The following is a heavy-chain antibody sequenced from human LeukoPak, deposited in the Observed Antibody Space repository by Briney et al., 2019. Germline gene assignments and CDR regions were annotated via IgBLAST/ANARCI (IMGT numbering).Heavy chain of an antibody. D-gene: IGHD3-9*01. Sequence: PGGSLRLSCAASGFTLSSYGMHWVRQAPGKGLEWVAVTSYDGSNRYYSDSVKGRFTISRDNSKNTLYLQMNSLRAEDTAVYYCAKAVHYDTLAGPGRDHYYYYGMDVWGQGTTVTVSS. CDR1: GFTLSSYG. V-gene: IGHV3-30*18. CDR3: AKAVHYDTLAGPGRDHYYYYGMDV. CDR2: TSYDGSNR. J-gene: IGHJ6*02.